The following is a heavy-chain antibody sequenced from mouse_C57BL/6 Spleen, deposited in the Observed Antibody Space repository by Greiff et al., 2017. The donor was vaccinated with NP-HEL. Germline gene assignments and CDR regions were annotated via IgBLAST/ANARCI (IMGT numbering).Heavy chain of an antibody. CDR2: IHPNSGST. V-gene: IGHV1-64*01. D-gene: IGHD1-1*01. J-gene: IGHJ4*01. Sequence: QVQLQQPGAELVKPGASVKLSCKASGYTFTSSWMHWVKQRPGQGLEWIGMIHPNSGSTNYNEKFKSKATLTVDKSSSTAYMQLSSLTSEDSAVYYCARYPYYGSSSYYAMDYWGQGTSVTVSS. CDR3: ARYPYYGSSSYYAMDY. CDR1: GYTFTSSW.